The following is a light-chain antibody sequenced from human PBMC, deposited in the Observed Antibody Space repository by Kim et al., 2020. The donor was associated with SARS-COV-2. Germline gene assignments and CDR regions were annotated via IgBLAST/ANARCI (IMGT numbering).Light chain of an antibody. CDR1: NRDIGSTDR. J-gene: IGLJ3*02. Sequence: GRSDTIHCSGTNRDIGSTDRVSWFQHSPGTVPKLMIYEVSNRPSGAPDRFSGSKSGNTASLTISGLQAEDEADYYCSSFTSSDTWVFGGGTKLTVL. CDR2: EVS. CDR3: SSFTSSDTWV. V-gene: IGLV2-18*02.